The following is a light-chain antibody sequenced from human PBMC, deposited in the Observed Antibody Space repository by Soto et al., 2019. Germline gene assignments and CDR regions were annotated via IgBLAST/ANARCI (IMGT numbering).Light chain of an antibody. J-gene: IGLJ2*01. CDR1: SSDVGGYNY. CDR2: EVS. CDR3: SSYGGNNNLL. Sequence: QSVLTQPPSASGSPGQSVTISCTGTSSDVGGYNYVSWYQQHPGKAPKVMIYEVSKRPSGVPDRFSGSKSGNTASLTVSGLQAEDEADYYCSSYGGNNNLLFGGGTKVTVL. V-gene: IGLV2-8*01.